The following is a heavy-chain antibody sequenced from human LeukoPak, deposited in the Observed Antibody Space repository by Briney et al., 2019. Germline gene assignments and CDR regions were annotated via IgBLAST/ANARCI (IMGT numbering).Heavy chain of an antibody. D-gene: IGHD3-22*01. CDR3: ARDYYDSSGYTDY. CDR2: IYYSGST. CDR1: GGSISSGSYY. V-gene: IGHV4-39*07. Sequence: SETLSLTCTVSGGSISSGSYYWSWIRQPAGKGLEWIGSIYYSGSTYYNPSLKSRVTISVDTSKNQFSLKLSSVTAADTAVYYCARDYYDSSGYTDYWGQGTLVTVSS. J-gene: IGHJ4*02.